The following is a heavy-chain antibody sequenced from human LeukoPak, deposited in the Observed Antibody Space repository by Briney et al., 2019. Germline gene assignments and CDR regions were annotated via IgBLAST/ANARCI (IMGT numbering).Heavy chain of an antibody. CDR3: ARDKIVGATNFDY. J-gene: IGHJ4*02. D-gene: IGHD1-26*01. Sequence: GGSLRLSCAASGFTFSSYWMSWVRQAPGKGLEWVANIKQDGSEKYYVDSVKGRFTISRDNAKNSLYLQMNSLRAEDTAVYYCARDKIVGATNFDYWGQGALVTVSS. V-gene: IGHV3-7*03. CDR2: IKQDGSEK. CDR1: GFTFSSYW.